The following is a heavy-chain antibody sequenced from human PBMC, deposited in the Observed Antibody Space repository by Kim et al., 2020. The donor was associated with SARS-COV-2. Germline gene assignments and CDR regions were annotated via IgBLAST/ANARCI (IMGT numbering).Heavy chain of an antibody. D-gene: IGHD5-12*01. CDR2: ST. J-gene: IGHJ4*02. V-gene: IGHV3-23*01. CDR3: VKGAWLDY. Sequence: STYYADPVKGRCTVSRDRARNTLYLQMKSLGADDKAIYYCVKGAWLDYWGPGTLVTVSS.